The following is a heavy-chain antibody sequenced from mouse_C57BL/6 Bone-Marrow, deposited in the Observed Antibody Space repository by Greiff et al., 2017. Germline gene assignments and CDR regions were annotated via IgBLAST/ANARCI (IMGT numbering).Heavy chain of an antibody. CDR3: AREGAYSNYYYYAMDY. D-gene: IGHD2-5*01. Sequence: VQLQQSGAELMKPGASVKLSCKATGYTFTGYWLEWVKQRPGHGLEWIGEILPGSGSTNYNEKFKGKATFTADTSSNTAYMQLSSLTTEDSAIYYCAREGAYSNYYYYAMDYWGQGTSVTVSS. J-gene: IGHJ4*01. CDR1: GYTFTGYW. V-gene: IGHV1-9*01. CDR2: ILPGSGST.